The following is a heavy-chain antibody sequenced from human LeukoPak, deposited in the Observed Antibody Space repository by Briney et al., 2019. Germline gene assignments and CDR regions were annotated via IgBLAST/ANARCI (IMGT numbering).Heavy chain of an antibody. CDR3: AREPLGYCTNGVCYAFDY. CDR1: GFTFSSYA. Sequence: PGGSLRLSCAASGFTFSSYAMSWVRQAPGKGLEWVSAISGSGGSTYYADSVKGRFTISRDNSKNTLYLQMNSLRAEDTAVYYCAREPLGYCTNGVCYAFDYWGQGTLVTVSS. V-gene: IGHV3-23*01. D-gene: IGHD2-8*01. J-gene: IGHJ4*02. CDR2: ISGSGGST.